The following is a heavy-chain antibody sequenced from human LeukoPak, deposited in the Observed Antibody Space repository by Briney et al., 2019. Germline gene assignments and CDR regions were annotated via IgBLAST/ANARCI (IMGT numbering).Heavy chain of an antibody. V-gene: IGHV3-21*01. CDR1: GFTFSSYS. CDR3: ARIPLGDYYYMDV. CDR2: ISSSSSYI. Sequence: GGSLRLSCAASGFTFSSYSMNWVRQAPGRGLEWVSSISSSSSYIYYADSVKGRFTISRDNAENSLYLQMNSLRAEDTAVYYCARIPLGDYYYMDVWGKGTTVTVSS. D-gene: IGHD3-10*01. J-gene: IGHJ6*03.